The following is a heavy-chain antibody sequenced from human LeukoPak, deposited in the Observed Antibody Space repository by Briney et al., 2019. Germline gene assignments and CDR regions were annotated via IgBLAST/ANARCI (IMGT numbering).Heavy chain of an antibody. CDR1: GFTFSSYA. CDR2: ITGSGDTT. Sequence: GGSLRLSCAASGFTFSSYAMTWVRQAPGKGLEWVSGITGSGDTTLYADSVKGRFTISRDNSKNTLFLQMHSLRAEDTAVYYCAKDYSTIAAAANPLFDYWGQGVLVTVSS. V-gene: IGHV3-23*01. J-gene: IGHJ4*02. D-gene: IGHD6-13*01. CDR3: AKDYSTIAAAANPLFDY.